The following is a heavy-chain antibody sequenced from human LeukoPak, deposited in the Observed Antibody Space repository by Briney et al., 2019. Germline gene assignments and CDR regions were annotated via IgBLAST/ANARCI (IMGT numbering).Heavy chain of an antibody. CDR2: INSGGSTI. V-gene: IGHV3-11*01. J-gene: IGHJ6*03. CDR3: ARDLGCSGRTCFDYYYYYMDV. CDR1: GFTFSYYY. Sequence: GGSLRLSCAASGFTFSYYYMTWIRQAPGKGLEWVSYINSGGSTIYYADSVKGRFTISGDNAKNPLYLQMNTLRAEDTAVYYCARDLGCSGRTCFDYYYYYMDVWGKGTTVTVSS. D-gene: IGHD2-15*01.